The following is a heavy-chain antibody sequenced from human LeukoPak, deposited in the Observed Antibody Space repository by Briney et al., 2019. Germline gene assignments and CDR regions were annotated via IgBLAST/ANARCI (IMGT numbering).Heavy chain of an antibody. V-gene: IGHV4-61*01. CDR1: GASIRSGSYY. CDR2: IYYSGST. Sequence: SETLSLTCTVSGASIRSGSYYGGWIRQPPGKGLEWIGYIYYSGSTNYNPCLKSRVTISEDTSKNQFSLKLSSVTAADTAVYYCARMGSYGPIDYWGQGTLVTVSS. J-gene: IGHJ4*02. D-gene: IGHD3-16*01. CDR3: ARMGSYGPIDY.